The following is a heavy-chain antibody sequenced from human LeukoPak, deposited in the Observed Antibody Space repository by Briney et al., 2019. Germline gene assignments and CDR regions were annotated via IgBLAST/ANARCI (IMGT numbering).Heavy chain of an antibody. CDR1: GGSISSSSYY. Sequence: SETLSLTCTVSGGSISSSSYYWGWIRQPPGKGLEWIGSIYYSGSTYYNPSLKSRVTISVDTSKNQFSLKLSSVTAADTAVYYCARLEDDYGDFGGYWGQGTLVTVSS. V-gene: IGHV4-39*01. CDR3: ARLEDDYGDFGGY. D-gene: IGHD4-17*01. J-gene: IGHJ4*02. CDR2: IYYSGST.